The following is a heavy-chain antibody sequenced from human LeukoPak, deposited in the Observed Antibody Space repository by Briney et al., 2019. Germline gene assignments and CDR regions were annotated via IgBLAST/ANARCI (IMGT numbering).Heavy chain of an antibody. D-gene: IGHD1-1*01. J-gene: IGHJ4*02. CDR1: GYTLTELS. V-gene: IGHV1-24*01. CDR3: ARDNRAARTSPTGTPYDY. CDR2: FDPEDGET. Sequence: ASVKVSCKVSGYTLTELSMHWVRQAPGKGLEWMRGFDPEDGETIYAQKFQGRVTMTEDTSTDTAYMELRSLRSDDTAVYYCARDNRAARTSPTGTPYDYWGQGTLVTVSS.